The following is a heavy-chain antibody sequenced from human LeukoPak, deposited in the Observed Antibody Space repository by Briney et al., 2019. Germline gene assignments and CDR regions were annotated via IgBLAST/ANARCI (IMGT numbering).Heavy chain of an antibody. CDR1: GGSFGGYY. J-gene: IGHJ4*02. CDR2: INHSGST. Sequence: SETLSLTRAVYGGSFGGYYWSWIRQPPGKGLEWIGEINHSGSTNYNPSLKSRVTISVDTSKNQFSLKLSSVTAADTAVYYCAREDSTVDYWGQGTLVTVSS. V-gene: IGHV4-34*01. CDR3: AREDSTVDY. D-gene: IGHD2/OR15-2a*01.